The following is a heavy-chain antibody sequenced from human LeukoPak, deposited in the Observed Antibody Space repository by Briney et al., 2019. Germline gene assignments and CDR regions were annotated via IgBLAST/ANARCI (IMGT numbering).Heavy chain of an antibody. J-gene: IGHJ4*02. D-gene: IGHD3-22*01. CDR1: GGSISSYY. Sequence: SETLSLTCTVSGGSISSYYWSWIRQPPGKGLEWIGYIYYSGSTSYNPSLKSRVTISVDTSKNQFSLKLSSVTAADTAVYYCAGAGTYYYDSSGYYPPDYWGQGTLVTVSS. CDR3: AGAGTYYYDSSGYYPPDY. CDR2: IYYSGST. V-gene: IGHV4-59*01.